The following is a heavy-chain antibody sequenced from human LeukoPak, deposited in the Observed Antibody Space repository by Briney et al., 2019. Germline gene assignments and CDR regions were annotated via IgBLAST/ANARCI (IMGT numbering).Heavy chain of an antibody. CDR3: ARKSAEFNYYYYMDV. D-gene: IGHD2-2*01. CDR2: ISSSGSTI. CDR1: GFTFSSYE. V-gene: IGHV3-48*03. J-gene: IGHJ6*03. Sequence: GGSLRLSCAASGFTFSSYEMNWVRQAPGKGLEWVSYISSSGSTIYYADSVKRRFTISRDNPKNSLYLQMNSLRAEDTAVYYCARKSAEFNYYYYMDVWGKGTTVTVS.